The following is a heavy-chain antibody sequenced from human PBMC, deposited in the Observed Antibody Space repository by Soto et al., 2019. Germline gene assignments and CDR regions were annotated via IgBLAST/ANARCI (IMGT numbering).Heavy chain of an antibody. CDR2: INAYNGNT. Sequence: ASVKVSCKASGYTFTSYAMHWVRQAPGQRLEWMGWINAYNGNTNYAQKLQGRVTMTTDTSTSTAYMELRSLRSDDTAVYYCARGWGSVVTSFACDYWGQGTLVTVSS. J-gene: IGHJ4*02. CDR1: GYTFTSYA. V-gene: IGHV1-18*01. CDR3: ARGWGSVVTSFACDY. D-gene: IGHD2-21*02.